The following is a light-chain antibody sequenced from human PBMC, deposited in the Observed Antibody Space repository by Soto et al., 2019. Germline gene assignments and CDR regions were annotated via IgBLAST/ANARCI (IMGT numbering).Light chain of an antibody. CDR1: PSVSSN. Sequence: EIVMTQSPATLSVSPGERATLSCRASPSVSSNLAWYLQKPGQAPRLLIYGASTRATGIPARFSGSGSGTEFTLTISSLQSEDFAVYYCQQYNNWPPMYTFGQGTTLEIK. CDR3: QQYNNWPPMYT. J-gene: IGKJ2*01. CDR2: GAS. V-gene: IGKV3-15*01.